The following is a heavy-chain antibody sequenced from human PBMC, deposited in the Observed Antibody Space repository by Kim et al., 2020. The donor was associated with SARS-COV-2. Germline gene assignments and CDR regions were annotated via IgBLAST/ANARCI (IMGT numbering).Heavy chain of an antibody. CDR2: ISTTSST. J-gene: IGHJ4*02. V-gene: IGHV3-48*02. CDR3: ASDWQWQRDY. D-gene: IGHD6-19*01. CDR1: GFTFSSSN. Sequence: GGSLRLSCVASGFTFSSSNMNWVRQAPGKGLEWVSHISTTSSTYYADAMKDRFTISRDNARNTVYLQRYSLRDEETAVYYCASDWQWQRDYWGQGALVTVST.